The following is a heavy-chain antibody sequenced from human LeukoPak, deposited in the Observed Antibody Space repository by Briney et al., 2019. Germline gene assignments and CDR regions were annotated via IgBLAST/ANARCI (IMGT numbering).Heavy chain of an antibody. V-gene: IGHV3-30*02. J-gene: IGHJ4*02. Sequence: PGGPLTLSCAASGFPFSSYGMHWLRQAPGKGLEWVAFIRYDGSNKYYADSVKGRFTISRDNSKNTLYLQMNSLRADDTAVYYCAKNLLVTGNDWGQGILVTVSS. CDR1: GFPFSSYG. CDR2: IRYDGSNK. D-gene: IGHD4-11*01. CDR3: AKNLLVTGND.